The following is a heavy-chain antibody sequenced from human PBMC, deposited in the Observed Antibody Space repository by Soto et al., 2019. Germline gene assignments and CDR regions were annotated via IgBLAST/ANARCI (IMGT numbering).Heavy chain of an antibody. J-gene: IGHJ6*04. CDR3: ASGRVLLWLGESLGGMDV. Sequence: GGSLRLSCAASGFTVSSNYMSWVRQAPGKGLEWVSVIYSGGSTYYADSVKGRFTISRDNSKTTLYLQMTSLRAEDPAVYYCASGRVLLWLGESLGGMDVWGKG. CDR2: IYSGGST. V-gene: IGHV3-53*01. CDR1: GFTVSSNY. D-gene: IGHD3-10*01.